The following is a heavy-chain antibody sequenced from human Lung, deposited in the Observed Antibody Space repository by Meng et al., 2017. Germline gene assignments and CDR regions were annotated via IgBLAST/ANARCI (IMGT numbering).Heavy chain of an antibody. CDR2: IYWDDDK. V-gene: IGHV2-5*02. D-gene: IGHD3-22*01. J-gene: IGHJ4*02. CDR3: AHIVLYDSYDY. Sequence: QITLKEPGPTLVQPTQTLPLTCTFSGFSLSTSGVGVGWIRQPPGKALEWLALIYWDDDKRYSPSLKSRLTITKDTSKNQVVLTMTNMDPVDTATYYCAHIVLYDSYDYWGQGTLVTVSS. CDR1: GFSLSTSGVG.